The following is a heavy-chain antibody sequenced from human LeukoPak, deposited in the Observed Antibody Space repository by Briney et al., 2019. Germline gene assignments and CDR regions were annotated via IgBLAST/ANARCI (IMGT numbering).Heavy chain of an antibody. CDR2: ISAYNGNT. J-gene: IGHJ4*02. CDR3: ARLYYDSSAPPYDY. D-gene: IGHD3-22*01. CDR1: GYTFTSYG. Sequence: ASVKVPCKASGYTFTSYGISWVRQAPGQGLEWMGWISAYNGNTNYAQKLQGRVTMTTDTSTSTAYMELRSLRSDDTAVYYCARLYYDSSAPPYDYWGQGTLVTVSS. V-gene: IGHV1-18*01.